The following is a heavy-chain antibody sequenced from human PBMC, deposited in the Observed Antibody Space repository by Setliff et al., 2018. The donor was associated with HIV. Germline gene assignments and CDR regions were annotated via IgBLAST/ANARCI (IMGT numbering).Heavy chain of an antibody. J-gene: IGHJ5*02. V-gene: IGHV1-2*02. CDR2: INPNSGGT. CDR3: ARQAQPLYYYDSSGPTGGDWFDP. D-gene: IGHD3-22*01. Sequence: ASVKVSCKASGYTFTGYYMHWVRQAPGQGLEWMGWINPNSGGTNYAQKFQGRVTMTMDTSISTAYMELSRLRSDDTAVYYCARQAQPLYYYDSSGPTGGDWFDPWGQGTLVTVSS. CDR1: GYTFTGYY.